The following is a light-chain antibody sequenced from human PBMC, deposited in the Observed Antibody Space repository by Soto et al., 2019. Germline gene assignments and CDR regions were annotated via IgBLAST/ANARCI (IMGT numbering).Light chain of an antibody. Sequence: DIQMTQSPSSLSASVGDRVTITCRASQSINSYLNWYQQKPGKAPKFLIYAASSLQSGVPSRFSCIGSGTDFTLTISSLQSEDCATYYCQQRYSSPWTFGQGTKVEI. CDR1: QSINSY. CDR3: QQRYSSPWT. CDR2: AAS. V-gene: IGKV1-39*01. J-gene: IGKJ1*01.